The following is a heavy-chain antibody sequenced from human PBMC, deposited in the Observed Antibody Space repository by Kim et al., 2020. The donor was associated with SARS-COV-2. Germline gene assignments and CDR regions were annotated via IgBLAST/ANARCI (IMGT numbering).Heavy chain of an antibody. CDR1: GFTFSSYG. Sequence: VGSLRLSCAASGFTFSSYGMHWVRQAPGKGLEWVAVISYDGSNKYYADSVKGRFTISRDNSKNTLYLQMNSLRAEDTAVYYCAKDRRSSYDYVWGSYRPYYYYYGMDVWGQGTTVTVSS. CDR2: ISYDGSNK. V-gene: IGHV3-30*18. CDR3: AKDRRSSYDYVWGSYRPYYYYYGMDV. D-gene: IGHD3-16*02. J-gene: IGHJ6*02.